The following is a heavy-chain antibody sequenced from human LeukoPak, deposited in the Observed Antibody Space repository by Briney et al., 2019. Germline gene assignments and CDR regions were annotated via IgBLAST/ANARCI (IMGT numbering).Heavy chain of an antibody. CDR3: AREAYGSGSYSREDAFDI. V-gene: IGHV6-1*01. D-gene: IGHD3-10*01. J-gene: IGHJ3*02. CDR1: GGSVSSNSAA. Sequence: SQTLSLTCAISGGSVSSNSAAWNWIRQSPSRGLEWLGRTYYRSKWYNDYAVSVKSRITINPDTSKNQFSLQLNSVTPEDTAVYYCAREAYGSGSYSREDAFDIWGQGTMVTVSS. CDR2: TYYRSKWYN.